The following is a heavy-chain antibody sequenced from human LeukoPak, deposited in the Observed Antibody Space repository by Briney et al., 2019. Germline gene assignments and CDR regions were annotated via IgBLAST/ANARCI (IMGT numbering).Heavy chain of an antibody. CDR3: ARHEAAYCGGDCYLRAFDI. J-gene: IGHJ3*02. Sequence: SETLSLTCTVSGGSISSSSYYWGWMRQPPGKGLEWIGTIYYRGSTYYNPSLKSRVTISVDTSKKQFSLKLSSVTAADTAVYYCARHEAAYCGGDCYLRAFDIWGQGTMVTVSS. CDR1: GGSISSSSYY. CDR2: IYYRGST. D-gene: IGHD2-21*02. V-gene: IGHV4-39*01.